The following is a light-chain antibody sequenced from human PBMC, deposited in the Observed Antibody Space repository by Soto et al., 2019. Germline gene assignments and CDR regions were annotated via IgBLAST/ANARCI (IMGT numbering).Light chain of an antibody. CDR1: QSVSRD. CDR2: GAS. V-gene: IGKV3-15*01. Sequence: EIVLTQSPATLSVSPGERATLSCRASQSVSRDLAWYQQKPGQAPRLLIYGASTRAPSIPARFSGSGSGTDFTLTISSLQSEDFAVYYCQQYYNWWTFGQGTKVDI. CDR3: QQYYNWWT. J-gene: IGKJ1*01.